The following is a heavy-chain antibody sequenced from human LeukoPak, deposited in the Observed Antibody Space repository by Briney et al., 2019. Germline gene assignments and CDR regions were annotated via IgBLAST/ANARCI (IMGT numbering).Heavy chain of an antibody. CDR2: INPSGGST. CDR1: GYTFTSYY. J-gene: IGHJ6*03. V-gene: IGHV1-46*01. D-gene: IGHD3-22*01. CDR3: ARGVYYDSSGYYYYMDV. Sequence: ASVKVSCKASGYTFTSYYMHWVRQAPGQGLEWMGIINPSGGSTSYAQKFQGRVTMTRDMSTSTVYMELSSLRSEDTAVYYCARGVYYDSSGYYYYMDVWGKGTTVTISS.